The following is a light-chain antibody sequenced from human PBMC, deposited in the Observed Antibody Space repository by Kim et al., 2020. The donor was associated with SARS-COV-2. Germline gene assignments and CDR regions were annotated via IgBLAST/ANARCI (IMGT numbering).Light chain of an antibody. CDR2: NND. CDR1: SLRTCY. CDR3: NCRGSSGNLWV. V-gene: IGLV3-19*01. Sequence: SSELTQDPAVSVALGQTVRITCQGDSLRTCYASWYQQKPRQAPLLVMYNNDNRPSGIPDRFSGPSSGNTASLTITGAQAEDEADYYCNCRGSSGNLWVFGGGTQLTVL. J-gene: IGLJ3*02.